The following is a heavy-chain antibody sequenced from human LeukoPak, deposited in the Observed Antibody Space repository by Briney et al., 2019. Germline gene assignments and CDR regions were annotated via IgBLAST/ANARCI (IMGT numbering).Heavy chain of an antibody. J-gene: IGHJ5*02. D-gene: IGHD2-15*01. Sequence: GGSLRLSCAASGFTFSSYGIHWVRQTPRKGLERVAGISYDGSNKYYADSVKGRFTISRDNSKSTLYLQMNSLRAEDTAVYYCAKDFRDDCSGGSCNWFDPWGQGTLVTVSS. CDR3: AKDFRDDCSGGSCNWFDP. CDR1: GFTFSSYG. CDR2: ISYDGSNK. V-gene: IGHV3-30*18.